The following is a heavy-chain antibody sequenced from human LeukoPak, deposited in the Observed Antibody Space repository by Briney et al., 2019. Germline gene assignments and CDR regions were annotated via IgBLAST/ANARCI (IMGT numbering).Heavy chain of an antibody. CDR3: AKGHIDSRYLFFDS. J-gene: IGHJ4*02. V-gene: IGHV3-23*01. CDR1: GFAFTNHA. D-gene: IGHD5-12*01. Sequence: GGSLRLSCVASGFAFTNHAMSWVRQAPGKGLEWVSSIGGTDGSTYYADSVKGRFTISRDNAKNSLYLQMNSLRPDDTAVYFCAKGHIDSRYLFFDSWGQGILVTVSS. CDR2: IGGTDGST.